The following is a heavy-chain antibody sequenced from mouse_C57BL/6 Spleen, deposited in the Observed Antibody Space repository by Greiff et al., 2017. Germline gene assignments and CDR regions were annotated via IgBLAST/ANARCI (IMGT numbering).Heavy chain of an antibody. CDR1: GFTFSSYT. CDR2: ISGGGGNT. Sequence: EVMLVESGGGLVKPGGSLKLSCAASGFTFSSYTMSWVRQTPEKRLEWVATISGGGGNTYYPDSVKGRVTISRDNAKNTLYLQMSSLRSEDTALYYCARHAATPMDYWGQGASVTVSS. D-gene: IGHD1-2*01. CDR3: ARHAATPMDY. V-gene: IGHV5-9*01. J-gene: IGHJ4*01.